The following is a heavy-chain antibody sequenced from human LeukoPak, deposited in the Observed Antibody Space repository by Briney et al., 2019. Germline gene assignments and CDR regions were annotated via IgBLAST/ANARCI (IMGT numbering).Heavy chain of an antibody. CDR2: IHYTGST. CDR3: ARSSGSRYYIDY. D-gene: IGHD1-26*01. Sequence: PSETLSLTCTVSSGSISTYYWSWIRQPPGKRLEWIGFIHYTGSTNYNPSLKSRVTISVDTSKNQFSLKLNSVTAADTAVYFCARSSGSRYYIDYWSQRSLVTVSS. V-gene: IGHV4-59*01. CDR1: SGSISTYY. J-gene: IGHJ4*02.